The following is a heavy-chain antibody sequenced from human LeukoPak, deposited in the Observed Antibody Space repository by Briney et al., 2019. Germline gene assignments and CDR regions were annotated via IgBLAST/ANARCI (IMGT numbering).Heavy chain of an antibody. CDR2: IYYSGST. J-gene: IGHJ3*02. Sequence: PSKTLSLTCTVSGGSISSYYWSWIRQPPGKGLEWIGYIYYSGSTNYDPSLKSRVTISVDTSKNQFSLKLSSVTAADTAVYYCARAVKGYCSSTSCYTVEAFDIWGQGTMVTVSS. V-gene: IGHV4-59*01. CDR1: GGSISSYY. D-gene: IGHD2-2*02. CDR3: ARAVKGYCSSTSCYTVEAFDI.